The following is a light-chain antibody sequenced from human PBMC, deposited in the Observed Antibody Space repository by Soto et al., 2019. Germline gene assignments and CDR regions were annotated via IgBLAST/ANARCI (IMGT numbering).Light chain of an antibody. J-gene: IGKJ4*01. V-gene: IGKV3-20*01. Sequence: EIVLTQSPGTLSLSPGERATLSCRASQSVSSSYLGWYQQKPGQAPRLLIYGASNRATGIPDRFSGIGSGTDCTLTISRLEPEDFAVYYCQQYVSSPLTFGEGTKVEI. CDR1: QSVSSSY. CDR3: QQYVSSPLT. CDR2: GAS.